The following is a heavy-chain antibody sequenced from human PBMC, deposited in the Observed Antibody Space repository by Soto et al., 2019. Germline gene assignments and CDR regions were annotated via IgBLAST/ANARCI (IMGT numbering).Heavy chain of an antibody. CDR1: GFIFDNYG. V-gene: IGHV3-23*01. CDR3: AKDHYYGGPHNWFDS. D-gene: IGHD3-16*01. Sequence: GGCLRLSCFASGFIFDNYGMARVRQARGKGMSWVSSISASGEITDYADSVKGRFTMPSDNSKNTLYLEVNNIRAEDTALYYCAKDHYYGGPHNWFDSWGQGVLVTVSS. J-gene: IGHJ5*01. CDR2: ISASGEIT.